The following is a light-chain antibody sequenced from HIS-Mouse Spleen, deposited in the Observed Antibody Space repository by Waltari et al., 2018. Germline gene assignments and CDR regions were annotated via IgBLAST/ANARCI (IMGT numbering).Light chain of an antibody. CDR2: EVS. CDR3: SSYAGSNNV. V-gene: IGLV2-8*01. CDR1: SSDVGGYNY. J-gene: IGLJ1*01. Sequence: QPPSASGSPGQSVTISCTGTSSDVGGYNYVSWYQQHPGKAPKLMIYEVSKRPSGVPDRFSGSKSGNTASLTVSGLQAEDEADYYCSSYAGSNNVFGTGTKVTVL.